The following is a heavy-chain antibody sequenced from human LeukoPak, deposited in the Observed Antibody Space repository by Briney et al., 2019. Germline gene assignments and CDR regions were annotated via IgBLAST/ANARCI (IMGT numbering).Heavy chain of an antibody. V-gene: IGHV4-34*01. CDR1: GGSFSGYY. Sequence: PSETLSLTCAVYGGSFSGYYWSWIRQPPGKGLEWIGEINHSGSTNDNPSPESRVTISVDTSKNQFSLKLSSVTAADTAVYYCASVTSRVWGQGTTVTVSS. D-gene: IGHD4-11*01. J-gene: IGHJ6*02. CDR2: INHSGST. CDR3: ASVTSRV.